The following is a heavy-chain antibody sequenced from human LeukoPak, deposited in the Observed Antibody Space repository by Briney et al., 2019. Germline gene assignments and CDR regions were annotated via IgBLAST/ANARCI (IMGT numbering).Heavy chain of an antibody. J-gene: IGHJ4*02. CDR3: GKSPGITYYYSLVDY. D-gene: IGHD3-22*01. Sequence: GRSLTLSCAASGFIFDDYAMHWVRQAPAKGLEWVSGITWNSDSVDYADSVKGRFTISRDNAKNSLYLQMNSLRAEDTALYYCGKSPGITYYYSLVDYWGQGTLVTVSS. V-gene: IGHV3-9*01. CDR1: GFIFDDYA. CDR2: ITWNSDSV.